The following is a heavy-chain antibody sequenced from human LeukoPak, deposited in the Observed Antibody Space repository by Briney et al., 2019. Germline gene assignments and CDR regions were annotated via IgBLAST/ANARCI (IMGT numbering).Heavy chain of an antibody. V-gene: IGHV4-39*01. CDR3: ARQICSSTSCPYMPPYYYYMDV. J-gene: IGHJ6*03. CDR2: IYYSGST. CDR1: GGSISSSSYY. D-gene: IGHD2-2*01. Sequence: SETLSLTCTVSGGSISSSSYYWGWIRQPPGKGLEWIGSIYYSGSTYYNPSLKSRVTISVDTSKNQFSLKLSSVTAADTAVYYCARQICSSTSCPYMPPYYYYMDVWGKGTTVTVSS.